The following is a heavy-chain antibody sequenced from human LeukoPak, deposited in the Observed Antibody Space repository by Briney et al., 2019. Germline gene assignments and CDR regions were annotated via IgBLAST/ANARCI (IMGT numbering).Heavy chain of an antibody. CDR2: IYSGGST. Sequence: GGSLRLSCAASGFTVSNNYMRWVRQAPGKGLEWVSLIYSGGSTYYADSVKGRFIISRDNSKNTLYLQMNSLRAEDTAVYYCARDYYGSGSYYPYYYYYYMDVWGKGTTVTISS. D-gene: IGHD3-10*01. CDR3: ARDYYGSGSYYPYYYYYYMDV. V-gene: IGHV3-66*01. CDR1: GFTVSNNY. J-gene: IGHJ6*03.